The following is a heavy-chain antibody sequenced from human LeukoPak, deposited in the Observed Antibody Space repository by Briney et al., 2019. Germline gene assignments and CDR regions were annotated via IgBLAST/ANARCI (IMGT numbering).Heavy chain of an antibody. CDR1: GVSISSAAYY. CDR2: IYYSGNT. CDR3: ARGGFAHWVTAVGFDY. V-gene: IGHV4-39*07. D-gene: IGHD2-21*02. Sequence: PSETLSLTCTVSGVSISSAAYYWGWLRQPPGKGLEWIGNIYYSGNTYYNASLKSRVTISVDTSNNQFSLKLSSVTAADTAVYYCARGGFAHWVTAVGFDYWGQGTLVTVSS. J-gene: IGHJ4*02.